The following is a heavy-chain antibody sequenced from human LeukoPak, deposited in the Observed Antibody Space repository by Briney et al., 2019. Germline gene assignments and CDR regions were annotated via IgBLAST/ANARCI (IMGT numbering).Heavy chain of an antibody. D-gene: IGHD2-21*02. CDR1: GYTFTSYG. V-gene: IGHV1-2*06. Sequence: ASVKVSCKASGYTFTSYGISWVRQAPGQGLEWMGRINPNSGGTNYAQKFQGRVTMTRDTSISTAYMELSRLRSDDTAVYYCARVTTIPSKDGRTHRWFDPWGQGTLVTVSS. J-gene: IGHJ5*02. CDR2: INPNSGGT. CDR3: ARVTTIPSKDGRTHRWFDP.